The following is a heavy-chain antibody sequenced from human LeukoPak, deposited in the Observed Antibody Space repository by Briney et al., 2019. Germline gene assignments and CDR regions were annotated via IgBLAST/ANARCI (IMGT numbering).Heavy chain of an antibody. CDR3: ARGYSSSWFDY. CDR2: IYTSGST. CDR1: GGSISSGSYY. D-gene: IGHD6-13*01. Sequence: SETLSLTCTVSGGSISSGSYYWSWIRQPAGKGLEWVGRIYTSGSTNYNPSLKSRVTISVDTSKNQFSLKLSSVTAADTAVYYCARGYSSSWFDYWGQGTLVTVSS. J-gene: IGHJ4*02. V-gene: IGHV4-61*02.